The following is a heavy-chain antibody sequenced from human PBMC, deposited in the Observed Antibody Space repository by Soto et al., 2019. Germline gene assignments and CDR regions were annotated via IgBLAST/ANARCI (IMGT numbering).Heavy chain of an antibody. V-gene: IGHV3-30*18. Sequence: QVHLVESGGGVVQPGKPLSLPWEASESTFKGFAMHWFAKPQARGLGWGAFISDDGSNQYFADSVKGRFTISRDNSENTVSLQISSLRPGDTAVYYCAKDLYSGSYSSYYFHHWGQGTLVTVSS. CDR3: AKDLYSGSYSSYYFHH. D-gene: IGHD1-26*01. CDR1: ESTFKGFA. CDR2: ISDDGSNQ. J-gene: IGHJ4*02.